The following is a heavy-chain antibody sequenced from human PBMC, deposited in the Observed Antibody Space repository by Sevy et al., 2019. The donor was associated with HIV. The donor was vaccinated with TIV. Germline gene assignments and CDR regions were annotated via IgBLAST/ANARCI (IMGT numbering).Heavy chain of an antibody. V-gene: IGHV3-30*04. Sequence: GESLKISCAATGFAFSSYAHHWVRQAPGKGLEWVAVISFHGRDTFYADSVKGRFTISRDNSKNTLYLQMTSLRPDDTAVYYCASDGGSDGGGAFDIWGQGTMVTVSS. CDR2: ISFHGRDT. CDR1: GFAFSSYA. CDR3: ASDGGSDGGGAFDI. D-gene: IGHD3-10*01. J-gene: IGHJ3*02.